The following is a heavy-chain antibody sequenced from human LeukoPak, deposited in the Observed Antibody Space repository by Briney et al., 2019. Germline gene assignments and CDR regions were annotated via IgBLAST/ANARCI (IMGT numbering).Heavy chain of an antibody. D-gene: IGHD3-22*01. CDR3: ARDHKRAYYYDSSGYYFDY. CDR1: GFTFSSYG. V-gene: IGHV3-33*01. CDR2: IWYDGSNK. Sequence: PGRSLRLSCAASGFTFSSYGMHWVRQAPGKGLEWVAVIWYDGSNKYYADSVKGRFTISRDNSKNTLYLQMNSLRAEDTAVHYCARDHKRAYYYDSSGYYFDYWGQGTLVTVSS. J-gene: IGHJ4*02.